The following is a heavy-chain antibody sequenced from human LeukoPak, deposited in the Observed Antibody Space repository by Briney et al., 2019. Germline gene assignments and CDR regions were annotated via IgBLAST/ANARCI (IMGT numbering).Heavy chain of an antibody. D-gene: IGHD3-22*01. CDR2: ISYDGSNK. J-gene: IGHJ4*02. Sequence: QTGGSLRLSCAASGFTFSSYGMPWVRQAPGKGLEWVAVISYDGSNKYYADSVKGRFTISRDNSKNTLYLQMNSLRAEDTAVYYCAKDRGYYDSSGFDYWGQGTLVTVSS. CDR3: AKDRGYYDSSGFDY. CDR1: GFTFSSYG. V-gene: IGHV3-30*18.